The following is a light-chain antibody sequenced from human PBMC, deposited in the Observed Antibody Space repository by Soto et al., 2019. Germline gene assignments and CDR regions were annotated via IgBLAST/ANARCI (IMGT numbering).Light chain of an antibody. J-gene: IGKJ4*02. V-gene: IGKV1-39*01. Sequence: DIQMTQSPSSVSASVGDRVTITCRASQTLNNYLTWFQQKPGKAPKVLIYAASTLQSGVPSRFSGSGSGAEFTLTISSLQTEDFATYYCQQSFSPLLTFGGGTRWIA. CDR2: AAS. CDR1: QTLNNY. CDR3: QQSFSPLLT.